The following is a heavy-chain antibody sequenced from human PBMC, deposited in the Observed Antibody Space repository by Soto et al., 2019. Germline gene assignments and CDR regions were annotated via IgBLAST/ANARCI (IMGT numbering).Heavy chain of an antibody. CDR1: GFSLSDYA. D-gene: IGHD6-19*01. CDR3: ARDGPLPYTSGGDFVMLDQ. V-gene: IGHV3-30-3*01. J-gene: IGHJ4*02. Sequence: QVQLVESGGGVVQPGGSLRLSCAASGFSLSDYAMHWVRQAPVKALEWVTSISYDESNSYYTESVNGSFSISRDFSKNSRSLRMDTLRPECTAVYYCARDGPLPYTSGGDFVMLDQWGQGTLVTVS. CDR2: ISYDESNS.